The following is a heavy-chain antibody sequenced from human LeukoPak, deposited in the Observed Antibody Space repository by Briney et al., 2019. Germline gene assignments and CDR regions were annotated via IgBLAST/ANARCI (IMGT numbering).Heavy chain of an antibody. CDR2: IYYSGST. CDR3: ARASWDYYDSSGYYAYFDY. D-gene: IGHD3-22*01. V-gene: IGHV4-31*03. CDR1: GGSISSGGYY. Sequence: SQTLSLTCTVPGGSISSGGYYWSWIRQHPGKGLEWIGYIYYSGSTYYNPSLKSRVTISVDTSKNQFSLKLSSVTAADTAVYYCARASWDYYDSSGYYAYFDYWGQGTLVTVSS. J-gene: IGHJ4*02.